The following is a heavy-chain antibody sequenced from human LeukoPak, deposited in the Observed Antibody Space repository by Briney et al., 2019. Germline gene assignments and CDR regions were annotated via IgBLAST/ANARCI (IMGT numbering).Heavy chain of an antibody. CDR2: TYYRSKWYN. V-gene: IGHV6-1*01. CDR1: GDSFSSNSAA. D-gene: IGHD6-19*01. J-gene: IGHJ3*02. CDR3: AAGYSSGWLGAFDI. Sequence: SQTLSLTCAISGDSFSSNSAAWNWIRQSPSRGLEWLGRTYYRSKWYNDYAVSVKSRITINPDTSKNQSSLQLNSVTPEDTAVYYCAAGYSSGWLGAFDIWGQGTMVTVSS.